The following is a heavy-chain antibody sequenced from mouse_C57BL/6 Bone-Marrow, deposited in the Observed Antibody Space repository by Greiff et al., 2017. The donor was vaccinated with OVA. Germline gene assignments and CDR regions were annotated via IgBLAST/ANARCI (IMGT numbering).Heavy chain of an antibody. D-gene: IGHD1-1*01. CDR1: GYTFTSYT. CDR3: ARYYCGRSYAY. J-gene: IGHJ3*01. V-gene: IGHV1-4*01. Sequence: QVQLQQSGAELARPGASVKMSCKASGYTFTSYTMHWVKQRPGQGLEWIGYIYPSSGYTKYNQKFKDKATLTADKSSSTAYMQLSSLTSADSAVYYGARYYCGRSYAYWGQGTLVTVSA. CDR2: IYPSSGYT.